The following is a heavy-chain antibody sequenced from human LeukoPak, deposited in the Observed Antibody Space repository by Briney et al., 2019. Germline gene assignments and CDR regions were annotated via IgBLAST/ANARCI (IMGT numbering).Heavy chain of an antibody. D-gene: IGHD3-22*01. J-gene: IGHJ5*01. V-gene: IGHV2-5*01. CDR1: GFSLSTRGVG. CDR2: IYWYDDK. CDR3: VHSDRYYYDTSGYYEIRFDS. Sequence: GSGPTLLKPTQTLTLTCTFSGFSLSTRGVGVGWIRQPPGKALEWLALIYWYDDKRFSPSLKSRLTITKDTSKNQVVLTMTNMDPVDTGTYYCVHSDRYYYDTSGYYEIRFDSWGQGTLVTVSS.